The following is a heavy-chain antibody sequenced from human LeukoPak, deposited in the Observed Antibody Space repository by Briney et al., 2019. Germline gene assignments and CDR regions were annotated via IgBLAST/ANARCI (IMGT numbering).Heavy chain of an antibody. CDR1: GYTFTGYY. V-gene: IGHV1-2*02. CDR3: ARSVVVVPAAISSY. J-gene: IGHJ4*02. D-gene: IGHD2-2*01. Sequence: SVKVSCKASGYTFTGYYMHWVRHAPGQGLEWMGWINPNSVGINYAQKFQGRVTMTRDTSISTAYMELSRLRSDDTAVYYCARSVVVVPAAISSYWGQGTLVTVSS. CDR2: INPNSVGI.